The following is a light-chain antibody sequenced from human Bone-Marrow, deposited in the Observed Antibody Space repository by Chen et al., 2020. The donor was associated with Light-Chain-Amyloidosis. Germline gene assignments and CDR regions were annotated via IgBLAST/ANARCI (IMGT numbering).Light chain of an antibody. CDR3: QSADSSGTYEVI. V-gene: IGLV3-25*03. J-gene: IGLJ2*01. CDR2: RDT. CDR1: DLPTKY. Sequence: SYELTQPPSVSVSPGQTARITCSGDDLPTKYAYGYQQKPGQAPVLVIHRDTERPSGFSDRFSGSSAGTTATLTLSGVQAEDEADYHCQSADSSGTYEVIFGGGTKLTVL.